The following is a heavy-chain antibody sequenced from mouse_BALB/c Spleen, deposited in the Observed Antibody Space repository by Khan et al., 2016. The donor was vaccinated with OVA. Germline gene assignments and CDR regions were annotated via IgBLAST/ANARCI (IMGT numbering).Heavy chain of an antibody. CDR1: GFSLTDYA. CDR2: IWGGGSK. Sequence: QVQLKESGPGLVAPSQSLSITCTVSGFSLTDYAVSWIRQPPGKGLEWLGVIWGGGSKYYNSVLKSRLSISKDNSKSQVFLKMNSLQTDDTAMYYCAKDPPDYGMDYWGQGTSVTVSS. CDR3: AKDPPDYGMDY. J-gene: IGHJ4*01. V-gene: IGHV2-6-5*01.